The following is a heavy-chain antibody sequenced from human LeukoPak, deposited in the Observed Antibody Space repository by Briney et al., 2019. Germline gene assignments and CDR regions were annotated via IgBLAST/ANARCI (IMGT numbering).Heavy chain of an antibody. D-gene: IGHD6-19*01. CDR3: AKDIHIGHGSGWPES. V-gene: IGHV3-23*01. CDR1: GFTFSSYA. CDR2: ISGSGGST. J-gene: IGHJ5*02. Sequence: PGGSLRLSCTASGFTFSSYAMSRVRQAPGKGLEWVSAISGSGGSTYYAGSVKGRFTISRDNSKNSLYLQMNSLGAEDTALYYCAKDIHIGHGSGWPESWGQGTLVTVSS.